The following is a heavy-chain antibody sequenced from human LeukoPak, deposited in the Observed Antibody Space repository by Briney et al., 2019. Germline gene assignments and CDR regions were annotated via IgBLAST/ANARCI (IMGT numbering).Heavy chain of an antibody. Sequence: ASVKVSCKASGYTFTSYGISWVRQDPGQGLEWMGWISAYNGNTNYAQKLQGRVTMTTDTSPSTAYMELRSLRSDDTAVYYCAIDHYDFWSGYPREDYWGQGTLVTVSS. CDR3: AIDHYDFWSGYPREDY. CDR2: ISAYNGNT. D-gene: IGHD3-3*01. CDR1: GYTFTSYG. V-gene: IGHV1-18*01. J-gene: IGHJ4*02.